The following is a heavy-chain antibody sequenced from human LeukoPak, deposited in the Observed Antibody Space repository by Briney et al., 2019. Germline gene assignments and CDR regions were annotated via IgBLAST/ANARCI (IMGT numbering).Heavy chain of an antibody. J-gene: IGHJ4*02. D-gene: IGHD3-22*01. V-gene: IGHV4-59*01. CDR1: CGSISSYY. CDR2: IYYSGST. CDR3: ARASYYYDSSGYYYVDYFDY. Sequence: SETLSLTCTVSCGSISSYYWSWIRQPPGKGLEWIGYIYYSGSTNYNPSLKSRVTISVDTSKNQFSLKLSSVTAADTAVYYCARASYYYDSSGYYYVDYFDYWGQGTLVTVSS.